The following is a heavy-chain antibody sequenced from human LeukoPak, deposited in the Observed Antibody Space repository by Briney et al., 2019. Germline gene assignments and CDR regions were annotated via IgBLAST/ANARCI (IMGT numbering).Heavy chain of an antibody. D-gene: IGHD3-3*01. CDR1: GFTFSSYW. Sequence: GGSLRLSCAASGFTFSSYWMSWVRQAPGKGLEWVANIKQDGSEKYYVDSVKGRFTISRDNAKNSLYLQMNSLRAEDTAVYYCARLIRFSESSFDYWGQGTLVTVSS. CDR2: IKQDGSEK. J-gene: IGHJ4*02. CDR3: ARLIRFSESSFDY. V-gene: IGHV3-7*01.